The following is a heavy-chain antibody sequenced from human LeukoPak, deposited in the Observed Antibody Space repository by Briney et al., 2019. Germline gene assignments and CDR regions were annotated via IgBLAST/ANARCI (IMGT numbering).Heavy chain of an antibody. V-gene: IGHV3-30*04. J-gene: IGHJ5*02. CDR3: ARDPSSGWYLKGWFDP. CDR2: ISYDGSNK. D-gene: IGHD6-19*01. CDR1: GFTLSSYV. Sequence: HAGGSLRLSCAASGFTLSSYVMHWVRQAPGKGLEWVAVISYDGSNKYYADSVKGRFTISRDNAKNSLYLQMNSLRAEDTAVYYCARDPSSGWYLKGWFDPWGQGTLVTVSS.